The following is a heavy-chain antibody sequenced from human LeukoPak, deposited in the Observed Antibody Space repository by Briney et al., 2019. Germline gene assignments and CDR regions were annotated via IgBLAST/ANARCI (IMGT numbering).Heavy chain of an antibody. CDR1: GFTFSSYS. CDR3: GRVGRAGSSGGYGDVFDI. V-gene: IGHV3-21*01. D-gene: IGHD6-19*01. CDR2: ISSSSSYI. Sequence: GGSLRLSCAASGFTFSSYSMNWVRQAPGKGLEWVSSISSSSSYIYYADSVKGRFTISRDNSKNTLYLQMNSLRAEDTAVYYCGRVGRAGSSGGYGDVFDIGGKGTMVTF. J-gene: IGHJ3*02.